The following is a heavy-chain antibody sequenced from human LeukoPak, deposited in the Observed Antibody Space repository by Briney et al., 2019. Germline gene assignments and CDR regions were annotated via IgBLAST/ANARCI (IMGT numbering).Heavy chain of an antibody. CDR1: GFTFSSYA. J-gene: IGHJ6*02. V-gene: IGHV3-30-3*01. Sequence: GGSLRLSCAASGFTFSSYAMHWVRQAPGKGLEWVAVISYDGSNKYYADSVKGRFTISRDNSKNTLYLQMNSLRAEDTAVYYCARTGYHYYYGMDVWGQGTTVTVSS. CDR2: ISYDGSNK. D-gene: IGHD1-1*01. CDR3: ARTGYHYYYGMDV.